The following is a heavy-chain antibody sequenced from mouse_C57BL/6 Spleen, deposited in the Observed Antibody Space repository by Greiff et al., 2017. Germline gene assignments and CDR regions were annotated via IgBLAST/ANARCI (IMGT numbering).Heavy chain of an antibody. CDR3: TRGGYGSSYEWYFDV. CDR1: GYTFTDYE. CDR2: IDPETGGT. J-gene: IGHJ1*03. D-gene: IGHD1-1*01. V-gene: IGHV1-15*01. Sequence: VQLQQSGAELVRPGASVTLSCKASGYTFTDYEMHWVKQTPVHGLEWIGAIDPETGGTAYNQKFKGKAILTADKSSSTAYMELRSLTSEDSAVYYCTRGGYGSSYEWYFDVWGTGTTVTVSS.